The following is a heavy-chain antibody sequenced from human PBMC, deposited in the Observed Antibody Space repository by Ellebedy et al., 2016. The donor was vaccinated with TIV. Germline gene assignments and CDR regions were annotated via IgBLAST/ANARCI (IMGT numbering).Heavy chain of an antibody. D-gene: IGHD6-13*01. V-gene: IGHV3-7*03. J-gene: IGHJ4*02. CDR2: IKHDGSEK. CDR1: GFTFSNYY. Sequence: GGSLRLXXAASGFTFSNYYMTWVRQAPGKGLEWVANIKHDGSEKYYVDSVKGRFTISRDNAKNSLYLQMNSLRAEDTAVYYCARDRGEPGIAAPIFDYWGQGTLVTVSS. CDR3: ARDRGEPGIAAPIFDY.